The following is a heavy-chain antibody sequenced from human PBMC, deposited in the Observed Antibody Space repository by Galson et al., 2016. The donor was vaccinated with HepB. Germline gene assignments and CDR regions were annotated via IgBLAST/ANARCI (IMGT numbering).Heavy chain of an antibody. D-gene: IGHD6-13*01. CDR3: ARDLSGWGSRFDY. Sequence: SETLSLTCSVSDDSISSGGYYWGWIRQPPGKGLEWIGTIYYTGNTYYHPSVKSRLTISADTSKKQLSLKLTSVTAADTAVYYCARDLSGWGSRFDYWGQGALVTVSS. CDR2: IYYTGNT. CDR1: DDSISSGGYY. V-gene: IGHV4-39*02. J-gene: IGHJ4*02.